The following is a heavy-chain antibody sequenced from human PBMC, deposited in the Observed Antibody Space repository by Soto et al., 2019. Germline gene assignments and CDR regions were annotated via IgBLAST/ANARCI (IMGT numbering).Heavy chain of an antibody. CDR1: GYTFTSYA. D-gene: IGHD3-16*01. V-gene: IGHV1-3*05. CDR3: ARDTFPRYYSGMDV. CDR2: INAGNGNT. Sequence: QVQLVQSGAEEKKPGASVKVSCKASGYTFTSYAMHWVRQAPGQRLEWMGWINAGNGNTKYSQKFQGRVTITRDTSASTAYMELSSLRSEDTAVYYCARDTFPRYYSGMDVWGQGTTVTVSS. J-gene: IGHJ6*02.